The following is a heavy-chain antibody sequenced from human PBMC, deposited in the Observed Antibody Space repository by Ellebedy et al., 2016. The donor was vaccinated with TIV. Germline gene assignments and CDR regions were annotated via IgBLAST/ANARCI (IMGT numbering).Heavy chain of an antibody. V-gene: IGHV3-11*06. CDR3: ARVATTRVEVVYNWFDP. CDR2: ISSSSSYT. CDR1: GFTFSDYY. D-gene: IGHD2-21*01. Sequence: GGSLRLXCAASGFTFSDYYMSWIRQAPGKGLEWVSYISSSSSYTNYADSVKGRFTISRDNAKNSLYLQMNSLRAEDTAVYYCARVATTRVEVVYNWFDPWGQGTLVTVSS. J-gene: IGHJ5*02.